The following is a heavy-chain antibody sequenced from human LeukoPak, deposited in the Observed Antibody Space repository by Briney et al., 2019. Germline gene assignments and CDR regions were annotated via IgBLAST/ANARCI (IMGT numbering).Heavy chain of an antibody. CDR3: ARAKGTSIYRDDRVDAFDI. D-gene: IGHD4-17*01. CDR1: GYTFTSYG. J-gene: IGHJ3*02. Sequence: ASVKVSCKASGYTFTSYGISWVRQAPGQGLEWMGWISAYNGNTNYAQKLQGRVTMTTDTSTSTAYMELRSLRSDDTAVYYCARAKGTSIYRDDRVDAFDIWGQGTMVTVSP. V-gene: IGHV1-18*01. CDR2: ISAYNGNT.